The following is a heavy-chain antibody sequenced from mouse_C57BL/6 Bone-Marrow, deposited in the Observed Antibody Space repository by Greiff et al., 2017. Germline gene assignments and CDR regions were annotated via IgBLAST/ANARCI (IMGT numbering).Heavy chain of an antibody. CDR1: GYAFTNYL. V-gene: IGHV1-54*01. CDR2: INPGSGGT. Sequence: QVQLKQSGAELVRPGTSVKVSCKASGYAFTNYLIEWVKQRPGQGLEWIGVINPGSGGTNYNEKFKGKATLTADKSSSTAYMQLSSLTSEDSAVYFCARSDDYDGVDYWGQGTTLTVSS. J-gene: IGHJ2*01. CDR3: ARSDDYDGVDY. D-gene: IGHD2-4*01.